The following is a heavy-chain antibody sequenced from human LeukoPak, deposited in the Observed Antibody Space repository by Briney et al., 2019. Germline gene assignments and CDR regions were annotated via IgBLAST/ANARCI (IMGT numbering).Heavy chain of an antibody. CDR3: ATYCSSTSCSRAHWFDP. J-gene: IGHJ5*02. V-gene: IGHV5-51*01. Sequence: GESLKISCKGSGYRFTSYWIGWVRQMPGKGLEWMGIIYPGDSDTRYSPSFQGQVTISADKSISTAYLQWSSLKASDTATYYCATYCSSTSCSRAHWFDPWGQGTLVTVSS. CDR2: IYPGDSDT. D-gene: IGHD2-2*01. CDR1: GYRFTSYW.